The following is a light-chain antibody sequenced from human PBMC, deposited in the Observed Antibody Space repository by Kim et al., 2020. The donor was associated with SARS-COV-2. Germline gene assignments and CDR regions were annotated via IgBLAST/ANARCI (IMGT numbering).Light chain of an antibody. J-gene: IGKJ3*01. CDR3: QQSYSTPFT. V-gene: IGKV1-12*01. CDR2: AAY. Sequence: ASVGDRVTLTRRARQDIYSWLAWFQQKPGKAPKLLMYAAYSSESGVPSRFSGTGSGTYFTLTISSLQPEDFATYYCQQSYSTPFTFGPGTKVDIK. CDR1: QDIYSW.